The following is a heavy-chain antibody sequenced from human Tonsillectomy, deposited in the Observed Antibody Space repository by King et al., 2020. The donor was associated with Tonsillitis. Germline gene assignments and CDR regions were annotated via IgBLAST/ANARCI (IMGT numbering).Heavy chain of an antibody. V-gene: IGHV3-30-3*01. Sequence: VQLVESGGGVVQPGRSLRLSCAASGFTFSSYAMHWVRQAPGKGLEWVAVISYDGSNKYYADPVKGRFTISRDNSKNTLYLQMNSLRAEDTAVYYCARDLQYDFWGGYYQDYYYYYMDVWGKGTTVTVSS. CDR3: ARDLQYDFWGGYYQDYYYYYMDV. CDR1: GFTFSSYA. D-gene: IGHD3-3*01. CDR2: ISYDGSNK. J-gene: IGHJ6*03.